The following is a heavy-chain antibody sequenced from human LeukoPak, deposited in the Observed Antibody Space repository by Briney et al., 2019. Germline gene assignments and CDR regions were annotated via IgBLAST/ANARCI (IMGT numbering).Heavy chain of an antibody. J-gene: IGHJ4*02. CDR1: GYTFTSYY. CDR2: INAGTAYT. D-gene: IGHD2-15*01. Sequence: ASVKVSCKASGYTFTSYYMHWVRQAPGQRPEWMGWINAGTAYTKYSQTFQGRVTFTRDTSASTAYMELSSLRSEDTAVYYCAREYCSGGSCYPWSYWGQGTLVTVSS. V-gene: IGHV1-3*01. CDR3: AREYCSGGSCYPWSY.